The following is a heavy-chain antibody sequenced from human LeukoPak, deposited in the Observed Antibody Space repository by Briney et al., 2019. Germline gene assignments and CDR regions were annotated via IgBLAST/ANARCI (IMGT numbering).Heavy chain of an antibody. V-gene: IGHV3-21*01. D-gene: IGHD2-15*01. CDR2: ISSSSYI. CDR1: GFTFSSYS. J-gene: IGHJ3*02. Sequence: GGSLRLSCAASGFTFSSYSMNWVRQAPGKWLEWVSSISSSSYIYYADSVKGRFTISRDNAKNSLYLQMNSLRAEDTAVYYCARGGYCSGGSCYSGAFDIWGQGTMVTVSS. CDR3: ARGGYCSGGSCYSGAFDI.